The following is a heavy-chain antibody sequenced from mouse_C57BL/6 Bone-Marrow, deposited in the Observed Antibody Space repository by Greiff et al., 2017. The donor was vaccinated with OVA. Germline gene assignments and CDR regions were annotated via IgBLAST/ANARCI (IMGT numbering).Heavy chain of an antibody. CDR1: GYTFTSYW. CDR2: IHPNSGST. J-gene: IGHJ3*01. Sequence: QVQLKQSGAELVKPGASVKLSCKASGYTFTSYWMHWVKQRPGQGLEWIGMIHPNSGSTNYNEKFKSKATLTVDKSSSTAYMQLRSLTSEDSAVYYCARNWVFAYWGQGTLVTVSA. CDR3: ARNWVFAY. V-gene: IGHV1-64*01. D-gene: IGHD4-1*01.